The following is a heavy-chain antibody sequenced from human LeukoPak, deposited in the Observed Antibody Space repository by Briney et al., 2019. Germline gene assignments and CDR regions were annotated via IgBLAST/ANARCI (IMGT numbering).Heavy chain of an antibody. CDR1: GFTFSSYG. D-gene: IGHD2-2*01. J-gene: IGHJ4*02. CDR3: AKDQCTRTSCDGYPGY. CDR2: IHFDGSTK. Sequence: PGGSLRLSCAASGFTFSSYGMHWVRQAPGKGLEWVAFIHFDGSTKYSGDSVKGRFTISRDNSKNTLYLPMNSLRREDTAVYYCAKDQCTRTSCDGYPGYWGQGSLVTVSS. V-gene: IGHV3-30*02.